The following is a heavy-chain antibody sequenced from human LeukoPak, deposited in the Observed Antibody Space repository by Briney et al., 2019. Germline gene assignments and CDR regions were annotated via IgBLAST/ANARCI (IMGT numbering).Heavy chain of an antibody. CDR3: ARVGSGDIYGYGDY. V-gene: IGHV3-66*01. D-gene: IGHD5-18*01. CDR2: IYSGGKT. J-gene: IGHJ4*02. Sequence: GGSLRLSCAASGFXXRXXXXXXVXXXPXKXXEXVXGIYSGGKTYYADSVKGRLTISRTDSKTTLYLKMRSLRVEATAVYSCARVGSGDIYGYGDYSGQGKLVTVSS. CDR1: GFXXRXXX.